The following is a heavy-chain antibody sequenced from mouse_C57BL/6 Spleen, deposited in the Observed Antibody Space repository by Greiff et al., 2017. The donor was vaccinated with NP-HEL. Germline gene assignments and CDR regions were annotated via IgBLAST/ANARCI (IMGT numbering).Heavy chain of an antibody. CDR2: INPSNGGT. J-gene: IGHJ1*03. Sequence: VQLQQPGTELVKPGASVKLSCKASGYTFTSYWMHWVKQRPGQGLEWIGNINPSNGGTNYNEKFKSKATLTVDKSSSTAYMQLSSLTSEDSAVYYCAREDGYYSYWYFDVWGTGTTVTVSS. CDR1: GYTFTSYW. CDR3: AREDGYYSYWYFDV. D-gene: IGHD2-3*01. V-gene: IGHV1-53*01.